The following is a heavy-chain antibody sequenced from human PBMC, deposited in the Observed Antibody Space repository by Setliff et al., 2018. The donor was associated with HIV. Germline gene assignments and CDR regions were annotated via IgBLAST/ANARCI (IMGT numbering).Heavy chain of an antibody. Sequence: ASVKVSCKASGYAFNSYTLNWVRQATGRGLEWMGWINPNSDNTAYAQKFQGRLTMTRNTSTGTVYMELSSLRSEDTAVYYCARGPVDSSSGAFDIWGQGTMVTVSS. CDR2: INPNSDNT. CDR3: ARGPVDSSSGAFDI. V-gene: IGHV1-8*01. D-gene: IGHD6-6*01. CDR1: GYAFNSYT. J-gene: IGHJ3*02.